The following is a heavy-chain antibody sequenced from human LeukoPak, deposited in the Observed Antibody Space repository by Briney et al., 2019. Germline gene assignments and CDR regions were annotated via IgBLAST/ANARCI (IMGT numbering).Heavy chain of an antibody. V-gene: IGHV3-30*04. D-gene: IGHD2-8*02. CDR1: GFTFSSYA. CDR3: ARVPPVVYAINYYYYMDV. J-gene: IGHJ6*03. Sequence: GGSLRLSCAASGFTFSSYAMHWVRQAPGKGLEWVAVISYDGSNKYYADSVKGRFTISRDNSKNTLYLQMNSLRAEDTAVYYCARVPPVVYAINYYYYMDVWGKGTTVTVSS. CDR2: ISYDGSNK.